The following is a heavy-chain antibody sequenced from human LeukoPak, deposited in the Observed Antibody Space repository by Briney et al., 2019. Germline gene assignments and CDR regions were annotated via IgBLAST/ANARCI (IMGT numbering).Heavy chain of an antibody. CDR2: IYTSGST. CDR3: ARLSGIAAAGNSGYFDY. V-gene: IGHV4-4*09. J-gene: IGHJ4*02. CDR1: GGSISSYY. D-gene: IGHD6-13*01. Sequence: SGTLSLTCTVSGGSISSYYWSWIRQPPGKGLEWIGYIYTSGSTNYNPSLKSRVTISVDTSKNQFSLKLSSVTAADTAVYYCARLSGIAAAGNSGYFDYWGQGTLVTVSS.